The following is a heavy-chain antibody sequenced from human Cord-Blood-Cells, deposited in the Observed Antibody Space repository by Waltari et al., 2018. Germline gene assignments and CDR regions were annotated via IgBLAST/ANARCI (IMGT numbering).Heavy chain of an antibody. D-gene: IGHD3-10*01. J-gene: IGHJ4*02. Sequence: QVQLVQSGAEVKKPGASVKVSCKASGYTFTSYYMHWVRQAPVQGLEWMGIINPSGGSTSYAQKFQGRVTMTRDTSTSTVYMELSSLRSEDTAVYYCARDLNPSLDGSARDYWGQGTLVTVSS. CDR2: INPSGGST. CDR3: ARDLNPSLDGSARDY. V-gene: IGHV1-46*01. CDR1: GYTFTSYY.